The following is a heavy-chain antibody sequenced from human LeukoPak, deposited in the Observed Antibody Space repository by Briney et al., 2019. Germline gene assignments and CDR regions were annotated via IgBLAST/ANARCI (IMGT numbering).Heavy chain of an antibody. CDR1: GYTFTSYY. CDR3: ARNPVTTKYFDY. V-gene: IGHV1-46*01. D-gene: IGHD4-17*01. CDR2: INPSGGST. J-gene: IGHJ4*02. Sequence: ASVKVSCKASGYTFTSYYMHWVRQAPGQGLEWMGIINPSGGSTRYAQKFQGRVTMTRDTSTSTVYMELSSLRSEDTAVYYCARNPVTTKYFDYWGQGTLVTDSS.